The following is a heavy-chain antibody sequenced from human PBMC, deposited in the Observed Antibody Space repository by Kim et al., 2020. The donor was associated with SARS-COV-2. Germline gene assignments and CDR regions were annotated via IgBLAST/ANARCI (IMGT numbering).Heavy chain of an antibody. CDR2: ISYDGSNK. Sequence: GGSLRLSCAASGFTFSSYGMHWVRQAPGKGLEWVAVISYDGSNKYYADSVKGRFTISRDNSKNTLYLQMNSLRAEDTAVYYCAKDLVPAAILAPRTYYYYYYGMDVWGQGTTVTVSS. D-gene: IGHD2-2*01. J-gene: IGHJ6*02. V-gene: IGHV3-30*18. CDR3: AKDLVPAAILAPRTYYYYYYGMDV. CDR1: GFTFSSYG.